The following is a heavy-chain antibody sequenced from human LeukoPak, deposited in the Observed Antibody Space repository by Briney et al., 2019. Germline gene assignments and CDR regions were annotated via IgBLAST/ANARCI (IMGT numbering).Heavy chain of an antibody. CDR1: GFTFSSYG. V-gene: IGHV3-30*18. CDR3: AKDLVWYYYYMDV. Sequence: GGSLRLSCAASGFTFSSYGMHWVRQAPGKGLEWVAVLSYDGTKTGYVDSVKGRFTISRDNSKNTLYLQMNSLRAEDTAVYYCAKDLVWYYYYMDVWGKGTTVTVSS. D-gene: IGHD2-8*01. J-gene: IGHJ6*03. CDR2: LSYDGTKT.